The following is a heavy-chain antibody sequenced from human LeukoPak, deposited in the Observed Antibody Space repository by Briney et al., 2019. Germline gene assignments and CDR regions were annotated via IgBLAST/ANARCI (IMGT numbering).Heavy chain of an antibody. D-gene: IGHD3-10*01. CDR1: GGSFSGYY. J-gene: IGHJ5*02. Sequence: TSETLSLTCAVYGGSFSGYYWSWIRQPPGKGLEWIGEINHSGSTNYNPSHKSRVTISVDTSKNQFSLKLSSVTAADTAVYYCAREVLWFGDPRCWFDPWGQGTLVTVSS. CDR2: INHSGST. V-gene: IGHV4-34*01. CDR3: AREVLWFGDPRCWFDP.